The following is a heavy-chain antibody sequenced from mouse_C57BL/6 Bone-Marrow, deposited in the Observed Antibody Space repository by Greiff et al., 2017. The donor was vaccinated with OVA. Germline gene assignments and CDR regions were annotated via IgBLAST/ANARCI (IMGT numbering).Heavy chain of an antibody. J-gene: IGHJ2*01. Sequence: EVQLQESGGDLVKPGGSLKLSCAASGFTFSSYGMSWVRQTPDKRLEWVATISSGGSYTYYPDSVKGRFTISRDNAKNTLYLQMSSLKSEDTAMYYCARRAGLDFDYWGQGTTLTVSS. CDR3: ARRAGLDFDY. D-gene: IGHD3-3*01. CDR2: ISSGGSYT. V-gene: IGHV5-6*01. CDR1: GFTFSSYG.